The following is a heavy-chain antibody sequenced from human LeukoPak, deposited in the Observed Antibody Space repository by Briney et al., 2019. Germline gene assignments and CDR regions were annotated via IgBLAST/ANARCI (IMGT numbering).Heavy chain of an antibody. V-gene: IGHV3-20*04. CDR3: ARDALPTYVDTAMAYYFDY. CDR2: INWNGGST. J-gene: IGHJ4*02. CDR1: GFTFDGYG. Sequence: PGGSLRLSCAASGFTFDGYGMSWVRQAPGKGLEWVSGINWNGGSTGYADSVKGRFTISRDNAKNSLYLQMNSLRAEDTALYYCARDALPTYVDTAMAYYFDYWGQGTLVTVSS. D-gene: IGHD5-18*01.